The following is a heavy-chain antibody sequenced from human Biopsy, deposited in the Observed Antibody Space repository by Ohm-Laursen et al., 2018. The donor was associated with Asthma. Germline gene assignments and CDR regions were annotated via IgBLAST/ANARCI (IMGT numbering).Heavy chain of an antibody. J-gene: IGHJ5*02. V-gene: IGHV1-2*06. CDR3: ARGQKSAGDRWFDP. CDR1: GYTFIDCH. D-gene: IGHD6-13*01. Sequence: VASVKVSCKASGYTFIDCHIHWMRQAPGQGLEWMGRINPNSGGTNYAQKFQGRVTMTRDTSISTAYMEVSRLRSDDTAVYYCARGQKSAGDRWFDPWGQGTLVTVSS. CDR2: INPNSGGT.